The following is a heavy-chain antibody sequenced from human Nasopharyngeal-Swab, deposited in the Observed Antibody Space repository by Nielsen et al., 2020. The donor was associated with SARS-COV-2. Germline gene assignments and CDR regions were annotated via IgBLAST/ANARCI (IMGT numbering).Heavy chain of an antibody. J-gene: IGHJ4*02. CDR1: RFTFNTYA. Sequence: GGSLRLSCEASRFTFNTYAMTWVSQAPGKGLEWVSVISGSGGSTYYTDSVKGRFTISRDNSKSTLYLQMNSLRTEDTAVYYCAKTNSGSYCNWGQGTLVTVSS. D-gene: IGHD3-10*01. CDR2: ISGSGGST. CDR3: AKTNSGSYCN. V-gene: IGHV3-23*01.